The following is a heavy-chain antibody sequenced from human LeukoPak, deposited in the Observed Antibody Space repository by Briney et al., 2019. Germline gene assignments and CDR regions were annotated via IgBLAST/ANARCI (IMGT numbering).Heavy chain of an antibody. CDR2: IYYSGST. CDR3: ARSGPLTTYYGSVTRAFDI. D-gene: IGHD3-10*01. CDR1: GGSISSYY. V-gene: IGHV4-59*01. J-gene: IGHJ3*02. Sequence: PSETLSLTCTVSGGSISSYYWSWIRQPPGKGLEWIGYIYYSGSTNYNPSLKGRVTISVDTSKNQFSLKLSSVTAADTAVYYCARSGPLTTYYGSVTRAFDIWGQGTMVTVSS.